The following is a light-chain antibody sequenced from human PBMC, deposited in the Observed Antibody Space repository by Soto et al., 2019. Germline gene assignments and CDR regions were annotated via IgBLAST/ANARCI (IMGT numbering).Light chain of an antibody. CDR2: RNN. Sequence: QSVLTQPPSASGTPGQRVTISCSGSSSNIGSNFVYWYQQFPGTAPKLLIYRNNQRPSGVPDRFSGSKSGTSASLAISGLPSEDEADYYCAAWDDSLNGRVFGGGTKVTVL. CDR3: AAWDDSLNGRV. J-gene: IGLJ3*02. V-gene: IGLV1-47*01. CDR1: SSNIGSNF.